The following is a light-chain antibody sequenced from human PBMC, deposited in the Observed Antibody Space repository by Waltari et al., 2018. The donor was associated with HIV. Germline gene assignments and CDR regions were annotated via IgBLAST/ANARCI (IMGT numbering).Light chain of an antibody. CDR2: DVT. V-gene: IGLV2-18*01. J-gene: IGLJ1*01. CDR3: ALYLGNNTHYV. CDR1: SSDFSTSER. Sequence: QSALTQPPSVSGSPGQSVTMSCTGNSSDFSTSERISWYQQTPATAPKAVIHDVTDRPSGVPDRFSGFKFDDTASLTISGLQAEDEADYYCALYLGNNTHYVFGTGTKVTVL.